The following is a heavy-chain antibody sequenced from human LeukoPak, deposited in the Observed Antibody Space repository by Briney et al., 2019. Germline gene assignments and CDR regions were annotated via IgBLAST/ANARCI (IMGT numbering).Heavy chain of an antibody. CDR2: IYPDESDT. Sequence: GESLKISCKGSGYIFTSYWIGWVRQMPGKGLEWMGIIYPDESDTRYSPSFQGQVTISVDKSISTAYLQWSSLKASDTAMYYCARPLGYCSTTPCYGRFDPWGQGTLVTVPS. CDR3: ARPLGYCSTTPCYGRFDP. V-gene: IGHV5-51*01. D-gene: IGHD2-2*01. CDR1: GYIFTSYW. J-gene: IGHJ5*02.